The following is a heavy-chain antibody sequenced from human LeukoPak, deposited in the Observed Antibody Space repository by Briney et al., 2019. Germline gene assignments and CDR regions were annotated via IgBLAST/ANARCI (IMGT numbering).Heavy chain of an antibody. J-gene: IGHJ3*02. CDR3: AKDSYDSSGYYSDAFDI. CDR2: ISGDGGST. D-gene: IGHD3-22*01. Sequence: GGSLRLSCAASGFTFDDYAMHWVRQAPGKGLEWVSLISGDGGSTYYADSVQGRFTISRDNSKNSLYLQMNSLRTEDTALYYCAKDSYDSSGYYSDAFDIWGQGTMVTVSS. CDR1: GFTFDDYA. V-gene: IGHV3-43*02.